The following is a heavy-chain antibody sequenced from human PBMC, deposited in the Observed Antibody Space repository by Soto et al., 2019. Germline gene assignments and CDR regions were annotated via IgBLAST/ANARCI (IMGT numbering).Heavy chain of an antibody. D-gene: IGHD2-15*01. CDR1: GGSISSGDYY. CDR3: ARGRVSGDTCLLDY. V-gene: IGHV4-61*08. CDR2: IYYSGST. Sequence: SETLSLTCTVSGGSISSGDYYWRWIRQPPGKGLEWIGYIYYSGSTYYNPSLKSRVTIPVDTSMNHFSLKLTSVTAADTAVYYCARGRVSGDTCLLDYWGQGILVTAPQ. J-gene: IGHJ4*02.